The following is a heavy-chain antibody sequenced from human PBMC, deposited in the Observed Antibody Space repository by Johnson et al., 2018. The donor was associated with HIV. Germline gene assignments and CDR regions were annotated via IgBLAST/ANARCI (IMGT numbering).Heavy chain of an antibody. D-gene: IGHD5-18*01. V-gene: IGHV3-30*03. Sequence: QMMLVESGGGVVQPGRSLRLSCVASGFTFSSYGMHWVRQTPGKGLEWVAVISYNGTNTWYADSVKGRFTISRDNSKKTLYLQMNTLRPEDTAVYYCARAYSYGVFDIWGQGTMVTVSS. CDR2: ISYNGTNT. J-gene: IGHJ3*02. CDR1: GFTFSSYG. CDR3: ARAYSYGVFDI.